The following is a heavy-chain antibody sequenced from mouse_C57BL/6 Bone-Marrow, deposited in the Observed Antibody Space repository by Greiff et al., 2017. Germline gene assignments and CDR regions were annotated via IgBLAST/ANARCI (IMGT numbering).Heavy chain of an antibody. CDR2: IDPSDSYT. J-gene: IGHJ2*01. Sequence: QVHVKQPGAELVMPGASVKLSCKASGYTFTSYWMHWVKQRPGQGLEWIGEIDPSDSYTNYNQKFKGKSTLTVDKSSSTAYMQLSSLTSEDSAVYCCARALLYYFYDYWGQGTTLTVSS. CDR1: GYTFTSYW. D-gene: IGHD1-1*01. V-gene: IGHV1-69*01. CDR3: ARALLYYFYDY.